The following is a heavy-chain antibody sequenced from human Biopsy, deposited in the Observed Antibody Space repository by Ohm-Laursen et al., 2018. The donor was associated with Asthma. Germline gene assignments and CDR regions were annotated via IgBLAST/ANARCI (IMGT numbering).Heavy chain of an antibody. CDR3: ARHKHSNSWYKYYFDY. CDR1: GASMRGSDYS. V-gene: IGHV4-39*01. D-gene: IGHD6-13*01. CDR2: VYHSGNT. Sequence: TLSLTCNVSGASMRGSDYSWGWIRQPPGKGLEWIGNVYHSGNTNINPSLQSRVTISVDTSKSHFSLKGSAVTAADTAVYFCARHKHSNSWYKYYFDYWGQGTLVTVSS. J-gene: IGHJ4*02.